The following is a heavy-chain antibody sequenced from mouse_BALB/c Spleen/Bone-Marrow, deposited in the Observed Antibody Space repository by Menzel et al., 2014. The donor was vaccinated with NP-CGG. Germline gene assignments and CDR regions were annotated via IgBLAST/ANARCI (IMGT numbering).Heavy chain of an antibody. Sequence: VQLQQSDAELVKPGASVKISCKASGYTFTDHAIHWVKQKPEQGLEWIGYISPGNGDFKYNEKFKGKVTLTADKSSSTTYMQLNNLASGDSAMYFCKKLWDFDVWGAGTTVTVSS. D-gene: IGHD1-1*01. CDR1: GYTFTDHA. CDR2: ISPGNGDF. J-gene: IGHJ1*01. CDR3: KKLWDFDV. V-gene: IGHV1S53*02.